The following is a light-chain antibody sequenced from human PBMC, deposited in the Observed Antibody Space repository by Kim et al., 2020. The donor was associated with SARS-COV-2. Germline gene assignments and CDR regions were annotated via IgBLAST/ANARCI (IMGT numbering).Light chain of an antibody. Sequence: VSPGQTASITCAGDELGDNDVFWFQQKAGQSPVLVIYQDIKRPSGIPGRFSASNSGNTAPLTISGTQASDEADYYCQAWDSGTVVVFGGGTQLTVL. CDR3: QAWDSGTVVV. CDR2: QDI. CDR1: ELGDND. J-gene: IGLJ3*02. V-gene: IGLV3-1*01.